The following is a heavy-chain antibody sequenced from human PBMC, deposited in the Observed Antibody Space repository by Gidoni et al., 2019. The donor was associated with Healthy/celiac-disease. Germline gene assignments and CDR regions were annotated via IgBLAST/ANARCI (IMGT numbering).Heavy chain of an antibody. J-gene: IGHJ4*02. CDR1: GASVPSNSAA. CDR3: SRGGDRGFDY. V-gene: IGHV6-1*01. D-gene: IGHD3-10*01. CDR2: TYYRSKWYN. Sequence: QVQLQQSGPGLVKPSTTLSLTLSIPGASVPSNSAAWNWIMQSPSIGLEWLGSTYYRSKWYNDYALAVKSRRTINPDTSKNQFSLQLNSVTPEDTAVYYCSRGGDRGFDYWGQGTLVTVSS.